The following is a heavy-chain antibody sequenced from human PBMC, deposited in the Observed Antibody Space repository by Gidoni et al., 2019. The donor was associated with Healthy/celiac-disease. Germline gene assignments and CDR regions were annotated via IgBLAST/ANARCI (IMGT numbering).Heavy chain of an antibody. CDR2: IWYDGSNK. Sequence: QVQLVESGGAVVQPGRSLRLSCAASGFTFSSYGMHWVRQAPGKGLEWVAVIWYDGSNKYYADSVKCRFTISRDNSKNTLYLQMNSLRAEDTAVYYCARDPVVVPAAMYAFDIWGQGTMVTVSS. D-gene: IGHD2-2*01. CDR3: ARDPVVVPAAMYAFDI. CDR1: GFTFSSYG. J-gene: IGHJ3*02. V-gene: IGHV3-33*01.